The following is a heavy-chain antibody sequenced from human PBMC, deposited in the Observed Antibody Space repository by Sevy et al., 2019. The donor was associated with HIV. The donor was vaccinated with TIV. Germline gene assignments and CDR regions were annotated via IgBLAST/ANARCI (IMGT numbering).Heavy chain of an antibody. V-gene: IGHV3-9*01. Sequence: GGSLRLSCAVSGFMFDAYAMHWVRQSPGKGLECVSSISWNGENMGYAHFVKGRFTISRDNAKKSLYLQMNGLRVEDTALFYCVKGMDSAGKYVNFDSWGQGTLVTVSS. CDR1: GFMFDAYA. D-gene: IGHD3-22*01. CDR2: ISWNGENM. J-gene: IGHJ4*02. CDR3: VKGMDSAGKYVNFDS.